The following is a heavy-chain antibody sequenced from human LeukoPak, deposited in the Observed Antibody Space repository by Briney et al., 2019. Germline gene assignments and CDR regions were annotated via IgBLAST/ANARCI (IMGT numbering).Heavy chain of an antibody. J-gene: IGHJ4*02. D-gene: IGHD4-23*01. CDR1: GFTFSGSA. CDR3: AKSGNNRFDY. CDR2: IRSKANSYAT. V-gene: IGHV3-73*01. Sequence: PGGSLRLSCAASGFTFSGSAMHWVRQASGKGLEWVGRIRSKANSYATAYAASVKGRFTISRDDSKNTAYLQMNSLKTEDTAVYYCAKSGNNRFDYWGQGTLVTVSS.